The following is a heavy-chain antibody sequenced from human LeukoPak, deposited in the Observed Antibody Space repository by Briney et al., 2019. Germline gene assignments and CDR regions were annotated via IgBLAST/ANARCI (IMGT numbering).Heavy chain of an antibody. CDR3: ARQVASFTMIVVVITGELDP. CDR2: INHSGST. J-gene: IGHJ5*02. D-gene: IGHD3-22*01. Sequence: SETLSPTCAVYGGSFSGYYWSWIRQPPGKGLEWIGEINHSGSTNYNPSLKSRVTISVDTSKNQFSLKLSSVTAADTAVYYCARQVASFTMIVVVITGELDPWGQGTLVTVSS. CDR1: GGSFSGYY. V-gene: IGHV4-34*01.